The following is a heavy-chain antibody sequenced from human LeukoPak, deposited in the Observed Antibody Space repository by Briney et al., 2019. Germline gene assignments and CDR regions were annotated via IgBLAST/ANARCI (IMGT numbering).Heavy chain of an antibody. Sequence: SETLSLTCSVSGGSISTYQWSWIRQSPGKGLEWIGNVYKSGSTNYNPSLKSRVIISVDTSKNQFSLKLSSVTAADTAVYYCARIGRLQSVDYWGPGTLVTVSS. V-gene: IGHV4-59*01. J-gene: IGHJ4*02. CDR1: GGSISTYQ. CDR2: VYKSGST. D-gene: IGHD5-24*01. CDR3: ARIGRLQSVDY.